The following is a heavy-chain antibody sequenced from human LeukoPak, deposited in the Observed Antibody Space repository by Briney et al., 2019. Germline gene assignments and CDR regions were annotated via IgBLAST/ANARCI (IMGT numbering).Heavy chain of an antibody. CDR1: GFTFSSYW. V-gene: IGHV3-7*01. CDR3: ARGVSYSSDAFDI. D-gene: IGHD6-13*01. CDR2: IKQDGSEK. Sequence: GGSLRLSCAASGFTFSSYWMSWVRQAPGKGLEWVANIKQDGSEKYYVDSVKGRFTISRDNAKNSLYLQMNSLRAEDTAVYYCARGVSYSSDAFDIWGQGTMVTVSS. J-gene: IGHJ3*02.